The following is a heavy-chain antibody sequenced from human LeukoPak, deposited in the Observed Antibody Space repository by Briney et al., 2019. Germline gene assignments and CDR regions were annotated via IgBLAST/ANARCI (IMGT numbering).Heavy chain of an antibody. Sequence: ASVKVSCKASGYTFTSYAMNWVRQAPGQGLEWMGWINTNTGNPTYAQGFTGRFVFSFDTSVSTAYLQISSLKAEDTAVYYCAKVPIAVAGSAGIDYWGQGTLVTVSS. D-gene: IGHD6-19*01. V-gene: IGHV7-4-1*02. CDR2: INTNTGNP. CDR1: GYTFTSYA. J-gene: IGHJ4*02. CDR3: AKVPIAVAGSAGIDY.